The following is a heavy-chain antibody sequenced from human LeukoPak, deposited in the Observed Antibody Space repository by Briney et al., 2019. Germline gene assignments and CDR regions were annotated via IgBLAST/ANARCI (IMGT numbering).Heavy chain of an antibody. CDR1: GYTFTGYY. J-gene: IGHJ4*02. V-gene: IGHV1-2*02. CDR3: ARARIVAVAGTAFDY. D-gene: IGHD6-19*01. CDR2: INPNSGGT. Sequence: GASVKVSCKASGYTFTGYYMHWVRQAPGQGLEWMGWINPNSGGTNYAQKFQGRVTMTRDTSISTAYMELSRLRSDATAVYYCARARIVAVAGTAFDYWGQGTLVTVSS.